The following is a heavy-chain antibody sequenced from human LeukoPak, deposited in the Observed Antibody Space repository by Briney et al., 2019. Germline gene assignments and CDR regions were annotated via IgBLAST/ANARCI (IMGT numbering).Heavy chain of an antibody. J-gene: IGHJ3*02. CDR2: INHSGST. V-gene: IGHV4-34*01. D-gene: IGHD4-17*01. CDR1: GGSFSGYY. CDR3: ARGLRSNAFDI. Sequence: SETLSLTCAVYGGSFSGYYWSWIRQPPGKGLEWIGEINHSGSTNYNPSFKSRVTISVDTSKNQFSLKLSSVTAADTAVYYCARGLRSNAFDIWGQGTMVTVSS.